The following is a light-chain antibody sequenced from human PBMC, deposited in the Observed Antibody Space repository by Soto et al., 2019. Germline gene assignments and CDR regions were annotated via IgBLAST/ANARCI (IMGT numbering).Light chain of an antibody. V-gene: IGLV2-8*01. J-gene: IGLJ1*01. CDR3: SSYAGSYIYYV. CDR1: SSDVGDYNY. Sequence: QSVLTQPPSASGSPGQSVTISCTGTSSDVGDYNYVSWYQQHPGKAPTLLIYEVIKRPSGVPDRFSGSKSGNTASLTVSGLQAEDEADYYCSSYAGSYIYYVFGTGTKLTVL. CDR2: EVI.